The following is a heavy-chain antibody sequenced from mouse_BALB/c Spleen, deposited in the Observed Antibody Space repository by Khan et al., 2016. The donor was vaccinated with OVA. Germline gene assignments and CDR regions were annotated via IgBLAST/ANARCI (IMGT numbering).Heavy chain of an antibody. Sequence: EVQLLETGGGLVKPGGSLKLSCAASGFTFSDYYMYWVRQTPEKRLEWVATISDGGSYTDYLDSVKGRFTISRDDAKNNLYLQMNSPKSEATAMYYCARGFYCNPFAYWGQGTLVTVSA. J-gene: IGHJ3*01. CDR1: GFTFSDYY. CDR2: ISDGGSYT. CDR3: ARGFYCNPFAY. D-gene: IGHD2-1*01. V-gene: IGHV5-4*02.